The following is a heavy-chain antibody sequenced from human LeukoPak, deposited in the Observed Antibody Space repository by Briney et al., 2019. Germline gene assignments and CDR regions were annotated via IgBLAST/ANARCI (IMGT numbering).Heavy chain of an antibody. V-gene: IGHV1-46*01. CDR1: GYTFTSYY. J-gene: IGHJ5*02. CDR2: INPGGGRT. CDR3: ARDRVDGSSSEFNWFDP. D-gene: IGHD6-6*01. Sequence: ASVKVSCKASGYTFTSYYMHWVRQAPGQGLGWMGIINPGGGRTSYAQKFQGKVTMTRDMSTSTVYMELSSLRSEDTAVYYCARDRVDGSSSEFNWFDPWGQGTLVTVSS.